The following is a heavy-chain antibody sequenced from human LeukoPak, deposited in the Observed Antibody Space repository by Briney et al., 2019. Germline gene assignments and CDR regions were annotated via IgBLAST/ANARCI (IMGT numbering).Heavy chain of an antibody. J-gene: IGHJ4*02. CDR3: ARSLLTGYDSSGYSYYFDY. D-gene: IGHD3-22*01. V-gene: IGHV4-4*07. CDR1: GGSISSYY. CDR2: IYTSGST. Sequence: SETLSLTCTVSGGSISSYYWSWIRQPAGKGLEWIRRIYTSGSTNYNPSLKSRVTMSVDTSKNQFSLKLSSVTAADTAVYYCARSLLTGYDSSGYSYYFDYWGQGTLVTVSS.